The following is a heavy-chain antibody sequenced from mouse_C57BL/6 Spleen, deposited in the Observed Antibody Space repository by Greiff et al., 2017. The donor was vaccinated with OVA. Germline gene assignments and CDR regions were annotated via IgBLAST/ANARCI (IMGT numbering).Heavy chain of an antibody. CDR3: ARSTTVVPYYFDY. J-gene: IGHJ2*01. CDR2: IYPRSGNT. V-gene: IGHV1-81*01. D-gene: IGHD1-1*01. CDR1: GYTFTSYG. Sequence: QVHVKQSGAELARPGASVKLSCKASGYTFTSYGISWVKQRTGQGLEWIGEIYPRSGNTYYNEKFKGKATLTADKSSSTAYMELRSLTSEDSAVYFCARSTTVVPYYFDYWGQGTTLTVSS.